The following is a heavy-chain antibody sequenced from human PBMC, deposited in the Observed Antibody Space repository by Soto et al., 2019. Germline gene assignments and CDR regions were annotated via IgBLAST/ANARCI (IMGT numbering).Heavy chain of an antibody. CDR1: GFTFSSYA. CDR3: ARDRGDAVVQKGMAG. CDR2: ISYDGSNK. D-gene: IGHD4-17*01. Sequence: QVQLVESGGGVVQPGRSLRLSCAASGFTFSSYAMHWVRQAPGKGLEWVAVISYDGSNKYYEYTVEGRFAISRDNSKNALYLQMNSRRAEDTAVYYCARDRGDAVVQKGMAGWGQGTTVTVSS. V-gene: IGHV3-30*09. J-gene: IGHJ6*02.